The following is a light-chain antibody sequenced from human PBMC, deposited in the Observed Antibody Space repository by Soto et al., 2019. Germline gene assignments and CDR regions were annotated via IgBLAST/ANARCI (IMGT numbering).Light chain of an antibody. J-gene: IGKJ1*01. CDR3: LKQNTYQWT. V-gene: IGKV1-17*01. Sequence: GLQIGAPSRFSGSGSGAEFTLTISSLQPEDYATYYCLKQNTYQWTFGQGTKVDIK.